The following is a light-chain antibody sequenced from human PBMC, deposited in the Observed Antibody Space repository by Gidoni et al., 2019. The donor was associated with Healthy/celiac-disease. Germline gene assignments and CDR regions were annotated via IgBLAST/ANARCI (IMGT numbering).Light chain of an antibody. CDR1: QSVSSN. Sequence: DIVMTQSPATLSVSPGERTTLSCRASQSVSSNLAWYQQKPGQAPRRLIYGASTRATGIPARFSGSGSGTEFTLTISSLQSEDFAVYYCQQYNNWPRRTFGQGTKLEIK. CDR2: GAS. J-gene: IGKJ2*01. CDR3: QQYNNWPRRT. V-gene: IGKV3-15*01.